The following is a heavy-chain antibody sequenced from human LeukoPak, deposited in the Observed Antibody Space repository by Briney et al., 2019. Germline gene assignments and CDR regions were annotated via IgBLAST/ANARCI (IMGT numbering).Heavy chain of an antibody. Sequence: SVKVSCKASGGTFSSYAISWVRQAPGQGLEWMGGIIPIFGTANYAQKVQARVTMTRDTSTSTVYMELSSLRSEDTAVYYCARGPRITLVRGGQWYYYMDVWGKGTTVTISS. CDR2: IIPIFGTA. V-gene: IGHV1-69*05. D-gene: IGHD3-10*01. J-gene: IGHJ6*03. CDR3: ARGPRITLVRGGQWYYYMDV. CDR1: GGTFSSYA.